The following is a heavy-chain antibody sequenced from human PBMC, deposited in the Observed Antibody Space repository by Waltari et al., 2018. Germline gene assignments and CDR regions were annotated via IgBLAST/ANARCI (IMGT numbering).Heavy chain of an antibody. CDR3: ARERGGDANWNYISDAFDI. J-gene: IGHJ3*02. V-gene: IGHV4-61*02. CDR2: IYTSGGT. Sequence: QVQLQESGPGLVKPSQTLSLICTVSGGSISSGSYYWSWIRQPAGKGREWIGRIYTSGGTNYNPSLKSRVTISVDTSKNQFSLKLSSVTAADTAVYYCARERGGDANWNYISDAFDIWGQGTMVTVSS. CDR1: GGSISSGSYY. D-gene: IGHD1-7*01.